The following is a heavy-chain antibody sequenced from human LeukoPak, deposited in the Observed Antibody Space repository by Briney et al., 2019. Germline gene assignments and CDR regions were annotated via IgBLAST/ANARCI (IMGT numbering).Heavy chain of an antibody. Sequence: ASVKVSCKASGYTFTGYYMHWVRQAPGQGLEWMGWINPNSGGTNYEQKFQGRVTMTRDTSISTAYMELTRLRSDDTAVYYCARDNGDYWFDYWGQGTLVTVSS. CDR3: ARDNGDYWFDY. V-gene: IGHV1-2*02. J-gene: IGHJ4*02. D-gene: IGHD4-17*01. CDR1: GYTFTGYY. CDR2: INPNSGGT.